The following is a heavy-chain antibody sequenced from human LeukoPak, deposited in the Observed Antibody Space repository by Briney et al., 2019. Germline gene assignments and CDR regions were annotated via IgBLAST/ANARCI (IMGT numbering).Heavy chain of an antibody. Sequence: TSETLSLTCTVSGGSISSSSYYWGWIRQPPGKGLEWIGSIYYSGGTYYNPSLKSRVTISVDTSKNQFSLKLSSVTAADTAVYYCARNYYYDSSGYYRSAFDIWGQGTMVTVSS. J-gene: IGHJ3*02. CDR2: IYYSGGT. V-gene: IGHV4-39*01. D-gene: IGHD3-22*01. CDR1: GGSISSSSYY. CDR3: ARNYYYDSSGYYRSAFDI.